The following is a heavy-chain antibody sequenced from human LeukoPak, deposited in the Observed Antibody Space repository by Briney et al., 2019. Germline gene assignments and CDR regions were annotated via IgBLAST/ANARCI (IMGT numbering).Heavy chain of an antibody. V-gene: IGHV1-69*05. J-gene: IGHJ6*03. CDR2: IIPIFGTA. D-gene: IGHD3-10*01. CDR3: ASGMGRYGSGSYPMDV. CDR1: GGTFSSYA. Sequence: SVKVSCKASGGTFSSYAISWVRQAPGQGLEWMGGIIPIFGTANYAQKFQGRVTITTDESTSAAYMELSSLRSEDTAVYYCASGMGRYGSGSYPMDVWGKGTTVTVSS.